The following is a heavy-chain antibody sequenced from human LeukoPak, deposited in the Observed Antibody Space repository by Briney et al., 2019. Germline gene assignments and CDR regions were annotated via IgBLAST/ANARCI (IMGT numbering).Heavy chain of an antibody. D-gene: IGHD3-10*01. J-gene: IGHJ4*02. V-gene: IGHV3-23*01. CDR1: GFTFTIFG. CDR3: AKDFVKGPGS. CDR2: IDARSGIT. Sequence: PGGSLRLSCAASGFTFTIFGLNWVRQAPGKGPEWVSYIDARSGITYYADSVQGRFTISRDNSKNMLYLQMNSLRAEDTAVYYCAKDFVKGPGSWGQGTLVTVSS.